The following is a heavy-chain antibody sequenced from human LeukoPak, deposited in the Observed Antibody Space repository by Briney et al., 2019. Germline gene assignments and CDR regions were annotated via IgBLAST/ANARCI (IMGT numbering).Heavy chain of an antibody. CDR3: ARDVNGDYPAY. CDR1: GGSFSGYY. CDR2: IKQDGSEK. Sequence: ETLSLTCAVYGGSFSGYYWTWIRQPPGKGLEWVANIKQDGSEKYYVDSVKGRFTISRDNAKNSLYLQMNSLRAEDTAVYYCARDVNGDYPAYWGQGTLVTVSS. J-gene: IGHJ4*02. D-gene: IGHD4-17*01. V-gene: IGHV3-7*01.